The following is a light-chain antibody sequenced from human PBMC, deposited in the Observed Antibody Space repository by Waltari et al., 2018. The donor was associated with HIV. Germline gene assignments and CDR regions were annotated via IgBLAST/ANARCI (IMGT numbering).Light chain of an antibody. V-gene: IGLV3-25*03. CDR1: VLPDQY. CDR3: QSGDKGRTHSVV. J-gene: IGLJ2*01. Sequence: SSELIQPPSQSVSPGQTARIPCSGDVLPDQYVYWYQQRPGQAPLLVIYKAHERPSGIPERVSGASSGTKATLTITGVQPEDEADYYCQSGDKGRTHSVVFGGGTKLTVL. CDR2: KAH.